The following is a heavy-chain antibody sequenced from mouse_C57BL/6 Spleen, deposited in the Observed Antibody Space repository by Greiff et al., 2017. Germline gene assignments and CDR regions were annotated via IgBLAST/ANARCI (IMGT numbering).Heavy chain of an antibody. CDR2: INPSNGGT. CDR1: GYTFTSYW. Sequence: QVQLQQPGTELVKPGASVKLSCKASGYTFTSYWMPWVKQRPGQGLEWIGNINPSNGGTNYNEKFKSKATLTVDKSSSTAYMQLSSLTSEDSAVYYCARSLQLGRGWDYWGQGTTLTVSS. CDR3: ARSLQLGRGWDY. J-gene: IGHJ2*01. V-gene: IGHV1-53*01. D-gene: IGHD4-1*02.